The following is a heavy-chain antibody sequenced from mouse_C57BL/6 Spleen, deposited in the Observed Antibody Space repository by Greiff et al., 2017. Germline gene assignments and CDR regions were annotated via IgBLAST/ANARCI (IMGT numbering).Heavy chain of an antibody. CDR1: GFTFSDYG. J-gene: IGHJ1*03. D-gene: IGHD1-1*01. CDR3: AKGTTVVAPYWYFDV. CDR2: ISSGSSTI. V-gene: IGHV5-17*01. Sequence: EVQRVESGGGLVKPGGSLKLSCAASGFTFSDYGMHWVRQAPEKGLEWVAYISSGSSTIYYADTVKGRFTISRDNAKNTLFLQMTSLRSEDTAMYYCAKGTTVVAPYWYFDVWGTGTTVTVSS.